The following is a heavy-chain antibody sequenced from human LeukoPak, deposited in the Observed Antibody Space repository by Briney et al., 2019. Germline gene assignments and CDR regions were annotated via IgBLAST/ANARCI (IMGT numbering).Heavy chain of an antibody. D-gene: IGHD3-22*01. V-gene: IGHV1-69*13. CDR1: GGSFSRYA. J-gene: IGHJ4*02. Sequence: SVKVSCKASGGSFSRYAISWVRQAPGQGLEWMGGIIPIFGTANYAQKFQGRVTITADESTRTAYMELRSLRSEDTAIYYCARGSGEAGGYYYVYWGRGTPVTVSS. CDR2: IIPIFGTA. CDR3: ARGSGEAGGYYYVY.